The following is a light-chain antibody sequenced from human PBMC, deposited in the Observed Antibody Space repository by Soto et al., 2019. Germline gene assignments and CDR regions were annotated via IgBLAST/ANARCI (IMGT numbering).Light chain of an antibody. V-gene: IGKV1-9*01. CDR1: PAIASF. CDR3: QQLNGSPWT. CDR2: GAT. Sequence: IPLTQSPSSLSASVGDRVTITCRATPAIASFLAWYQQKPGTAPKLLIYGATTLQSGVPSRFSGSRSGTDYTLTIGSLQPEDFATYYCQQLNGSPWTFGQGTKVDI. J-gene: IGKJ1*01.